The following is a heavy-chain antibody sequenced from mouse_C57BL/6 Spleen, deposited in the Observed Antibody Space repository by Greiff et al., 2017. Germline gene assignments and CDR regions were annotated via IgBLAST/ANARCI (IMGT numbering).Heavy chain of an antibody. J-gene: IGHJ4*01. Sequence: VQLQQSVAELVRPGASVKLSCTASGFNIKNTYMHWVKQRPEQGLEWIGRIDPANGNTKYAPKFQGKATITADTSSNTAHLQLSSLTSEDTAIYYCARKPYYYGSSSYAMDYWGQGTSVTVSS. CDR3: ARKPYYYGSSSYAMDY. D-gene: IGHD1-1*01. V-gene: IGHV14-3*01. CDR1: GFNIKNTY. CDR2: IDPANGNT.